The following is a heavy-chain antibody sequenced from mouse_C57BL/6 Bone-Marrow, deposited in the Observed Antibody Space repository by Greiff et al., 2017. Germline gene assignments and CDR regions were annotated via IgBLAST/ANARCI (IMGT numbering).Heavy chain of an antibody. J-gene: IGHJ1*03. CDR1: GYTFTSYW. CDR3: AREGYYYGSSPYWYFDV. Sequence: QVQLQQPGAELVMPGASVKLSCKASGYTFTSYWMHWVKQRPGQGLEWIGEIDPSDSYTNYNQKFKGKSTLTVDKSSSTAYMQLGSLTSEDSAVYYCAREGYYYGSSPYWYFDVWGTGTTVTVSS. D-gene: IGHD1-1*01. CDR2: IDPSDSYT. V-gene: IGHV1-69*01.